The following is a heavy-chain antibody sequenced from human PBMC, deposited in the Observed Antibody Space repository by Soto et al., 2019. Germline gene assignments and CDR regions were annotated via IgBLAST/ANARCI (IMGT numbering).Heavy chain of an antibody. J-gene: IGHJ4*02. Sequence: SGPTLVNPTQTLTLTCTFSGFSLSTSGVGVGWIRQPPGKALEWLALIYWEDDKRYSTSLKSRLTITKDTSKNQVVLTMTNMDPVDKATYYCAHSEGIDYFDYWGQGTLVTVSS. CDR2: IYWEDDK. CDR1: GFSLSTSGVG. D-gene: IGHD1-26*01. CDR3: AHSEGIDYFDY. V-gene: IGHV2-5*02.